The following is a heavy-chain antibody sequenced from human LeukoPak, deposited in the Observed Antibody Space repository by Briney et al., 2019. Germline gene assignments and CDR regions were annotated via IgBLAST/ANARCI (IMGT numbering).Heavy chain of an antibody. CDR1: GASISNYY. D-gene: IGHD6-13*01. V-gene: IGHV4-4*09. J-gene: IGHJ3*02. CDR3: ARARVSGTYDAFEI. CDR2: IYTSGST. Sequence: SETLSLTCSVSGASISNYYWSWIRQPPGKGLEWIGYIYTSGSTNHNPSLKSRVTMSVDTSKNQVSLRLSSVIAADTAMYYCARARVSGTYDAFEIWGQGTRVTVSS.